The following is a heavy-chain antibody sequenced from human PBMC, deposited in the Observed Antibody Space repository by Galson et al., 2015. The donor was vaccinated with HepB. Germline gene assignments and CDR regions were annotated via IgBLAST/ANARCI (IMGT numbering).Heavy chain of an antibody. CDR1: GYTFSSYA. Sequence: SVKVSCKASGYTFSSYAISWVRQAPGQGLEWMGGIIPIFGTANYAQKFQGRVTITADKSTSTAYMELSSLRSEDTAVYYCAGRLSYYYDGADVRWGQGTLVTVSS. CDR3: AGRLSYYYDGADVR. V-gene: IGHV1-69*06. D-gene: IGHD3-22*01. CDR2: IIPIFGTA. J-gene: IGHJ4*02.